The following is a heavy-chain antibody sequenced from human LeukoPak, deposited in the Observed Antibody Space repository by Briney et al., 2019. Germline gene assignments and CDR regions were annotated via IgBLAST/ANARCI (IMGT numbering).Heavy chain of an antibody. CDR1: GFTFSSYA. J-gene: IGHJ4*02. D-gene: IGHD3-16*01. CDR2: ISSNGGST. Sequence: GGSLRLSCAASGFTFSSYAMHWVRQAPGKGLEYVSVISSNGGSTYYAHSVKGRFTISRDNSKNTLYLQMGSLRAEDMAVYYCARRGAVSGGSDYWGQGTLVTVSS. CDR3: ARRGAVSGGSDY. V-gene: IGHV3-64*01.